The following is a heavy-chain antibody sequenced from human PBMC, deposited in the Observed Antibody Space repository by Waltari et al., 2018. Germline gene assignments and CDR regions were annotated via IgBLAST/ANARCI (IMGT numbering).Heavy chain of an antibody. CDR1: GFTFDDYA. V-gene: IGHV3-9*01. J-gene: IGHJ4*02. CDR2: ISWNSGSI. D-gene: IGHD3-22*01. CDR3: AKDSTYYYDSSGFIDY. Sequence: EVQLVESGGGLVQPGRSLRLSCAASGFTFDDYAMHWVRHAPGKGLEWVSGISWNSGSIGYADSVKGRFTISRDNAKNSLYLQMNSLRAEDTALYYCAKDSTYYYDSSGFIDYWGQGTLVTVSS.